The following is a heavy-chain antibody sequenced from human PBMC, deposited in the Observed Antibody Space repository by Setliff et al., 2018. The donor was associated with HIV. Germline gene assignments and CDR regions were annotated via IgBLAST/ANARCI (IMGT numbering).Heavy chain of an antibody. Sequence: ASVKVSCKTSGDTFTSYDINWVRQAAGHGLERMGWMTPHSGNTGYAQKFQGRVSMTRNTSISTAYMELRSLRSEDTAVYYCARVGSSWTQFEYWGQGTLVTVSS. CDR3: ARVGSSWTQFEY. J-gene: IGHJ4*01. D-gene: IGHD3-10*01. CDR1: GDTFTSYD. CDR2: MTPHSGNT. V-gene: IGHV1-8*02.